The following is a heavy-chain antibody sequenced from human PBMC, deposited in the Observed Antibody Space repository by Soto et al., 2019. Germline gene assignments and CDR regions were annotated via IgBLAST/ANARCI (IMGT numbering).Heavy chain of an antibody. Sequence: QVQLQQWGAGLLKPSETLSLTCAVYGGSFSGYYWSWIRQPPGKGLEWIGEINHSGSTNYNPSLKSRVTISVDTSKNQFSLKLSSVTAADTAVYYCARGVAAAGSYYYMDVWGKGTTVTVSS. V-gene: IGHV4-34*01. CDR1: GGSFSGYY. CDR3: ARGVAAAGSYYYMDV. CDR2: INHSGST. D-gene: IGHD6-13*01. J-gene: IGHJ6*03.